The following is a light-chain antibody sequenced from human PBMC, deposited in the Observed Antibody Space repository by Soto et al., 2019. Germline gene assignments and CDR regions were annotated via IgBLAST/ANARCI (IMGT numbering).Light chain of an antibody. CDR3: CSYAGSSSYV. Sequence: QPVLTQPASVSGSPGQSITISCTGTSSDVGTYNLVSWYRHHPGEAPKLMIYEGTKRPSGVSNRFSGSTSGNTASLTISGLQAEDEADYYCCSYAGSSSYVFGTGTKLTVL. CDR1: SSDVGTYNL. CDR2: EGT. J-gene: IGLJ1*01. V-gene: IGLV2-23*01.